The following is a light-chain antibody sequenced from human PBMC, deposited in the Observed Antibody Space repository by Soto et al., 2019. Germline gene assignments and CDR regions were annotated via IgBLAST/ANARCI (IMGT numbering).Light chain of an antibody. Sequence: DIQMTQSPSSLSASVGDRVTITCRASQSINTYLNWYQQIPGKAPKVLIYAASNLESGVPSRFSGSGSGTDFTLTINSLQPEDFATYYCQESYIKWMFGQGTKVEIK. J-gene: IGKJ1*01. CDR3: QESYIKWM. CDR2: AAS. V-gene: IGKV1-39*01. CDR1: QSINTY.